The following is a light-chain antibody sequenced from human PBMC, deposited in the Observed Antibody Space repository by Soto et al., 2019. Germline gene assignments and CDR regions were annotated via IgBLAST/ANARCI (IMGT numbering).Light chain of an antibody. CDR1: SSDVGAYNY. CDR2: DVS. Sequence: QSALTQPPSASGSPGQSVTISCTGTSSDVGAYNYVSWYQQHPGKAPKLMLYDVSKRPSGVPDRFTGSKSGNTASLTVSGLQAADQADFYCVSQAGSSIREFGGGTKVTVL. J-gene: IGLJ3*02. CDR3: VSQAGSSIRE. V-gene: IGLV2-8*01.